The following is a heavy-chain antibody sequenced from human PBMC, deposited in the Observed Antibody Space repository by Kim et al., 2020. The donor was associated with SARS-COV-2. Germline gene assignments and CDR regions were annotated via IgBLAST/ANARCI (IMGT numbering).Heavy chain of an antibody. CDR2: ISGDGGST. CDR3: AKDIGSYYDILTTNAFDI. CDR1: GFTFDDYA. D-gene: IGHD3-9*01. J-gene: IGHJ3*02. Sequence: GGSLRLSCAASGFTFDDYAMHWVRQAPGKGLEWVSLISGDGGSTYYADSVKGRFTISRDNSKNSLYLQMNSLRTEDTALYYCAKDIGSYYDILTTNAFDIWGQGTMVTVSS. V-gene: IGHV3-43*02.